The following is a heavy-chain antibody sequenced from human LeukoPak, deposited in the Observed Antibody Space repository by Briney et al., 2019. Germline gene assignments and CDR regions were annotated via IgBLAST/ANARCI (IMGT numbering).Heavy chain of an antibody. CDR2: ISYDGTKK. V-gene: IGHV3-30-3*02. J-gene: IGHJ6*04. D-gene: IGHD3-10*01. Sequence: GGSLRLYCVASGFTFRIYAMHWVRQAPGKGLECVSLISYDGTKKYYADSVKGRFAISRDNSKNTVYLQMNSLRAEDTAVYYCTKRGFGEVDVWGKGTTVTVSS. CDR3: TKRGFGEVDV. CDR1: GFTFRIYA.